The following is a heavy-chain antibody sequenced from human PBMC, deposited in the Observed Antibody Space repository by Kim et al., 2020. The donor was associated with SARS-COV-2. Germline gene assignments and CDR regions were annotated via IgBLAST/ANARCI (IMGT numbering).Heavy chain of an antibody. CDR3: ARDPSSTYYYDSRGGMDV. Sequence: GGSLRLSCAASGFTFSSYAMHWVRQAPGKGLEWVAVISYDGSNKYYADSVKGRFTISRDNSKNTLYLQMNSLRAEDTAVYYCARDPSSTYYYDSRGGMDVWGQGTTVTVSS. V-gene: IGHV3-30-3*01. CDR1: GFTFSSYA. J-gene: IGHJ6*02. D-gene: IGHD3-22*01. CDR2: ISYDGSNK.